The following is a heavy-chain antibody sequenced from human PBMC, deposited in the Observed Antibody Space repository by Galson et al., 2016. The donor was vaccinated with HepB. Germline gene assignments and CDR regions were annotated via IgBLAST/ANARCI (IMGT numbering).Heavy chain of an antibody. V-gene: IGHV3-48*02. CDR1: GFIFSRYS. CDR3: AREEIVVAALGSYFDY. CDR2: IVSGSDTI. D-gene: IGHD6-19*01. J-gene: IGHJ4*02. Sequence: SLRLSCAASGFIFSRYSMNWVRQAPGKGLEWVSYIVSGSDTIYYADSVKGRFTISRDNAKNSLYLQMIGLRDEDTAVYYCAREEIVVAALGSYFDYWGQGTLVTVSS.